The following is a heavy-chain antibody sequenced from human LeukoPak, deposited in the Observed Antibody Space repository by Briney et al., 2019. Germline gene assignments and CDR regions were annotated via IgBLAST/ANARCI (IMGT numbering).Heavy chain of an antibody. V-gene: IGHV3-9*03. CDR3: AKDIAAAGTDAFDI. J-gene: IGHJ3*02. D-gene: IGHD6-13*01. CDR1: GFTFDDCS. CDR2: ISWNSGSI. Sequence: GRSLRLSCAASGFTFDDCSMHSVRQAPGKGLEWVSGISWNSGSIDYADSVKGRFTISRDNAKNSLYLQMNSLRAEDIALYYCAKDIAAAGTDAFDIWGQGTMVTVSS.